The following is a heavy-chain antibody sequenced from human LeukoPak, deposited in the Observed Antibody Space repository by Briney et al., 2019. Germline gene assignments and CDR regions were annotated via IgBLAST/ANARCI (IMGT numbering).Heavy chain of an antibody. CDR3: ARDASLAGDRVEY. J-gene: IGHJ4*02. CDR1: GFPFSSYE. D-gene: IGHD3-16*01. V-gene: IGHV3-48*03. Sequence: GGSLRLSCAASGFPFSSYEMSWVRQVPGKGPGWVSYIGGSGSAIYYADSVKGRFTISRDNAKNSLYLQVISLRAEDTGVYYCARDASLAGDRVEYWGRGALVTVSS. CDR2: IGGSGSAI.